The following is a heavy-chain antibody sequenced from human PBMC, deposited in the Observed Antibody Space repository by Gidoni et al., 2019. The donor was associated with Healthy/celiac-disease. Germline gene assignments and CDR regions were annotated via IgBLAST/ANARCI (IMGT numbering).Heavy chain of an antibody. J-gene: IGHJ6*03. CDR1: GFTFSSYA. D-gene: IGHD4-17*01. CDR2: ISGSGGST. Sequence: EVQLLESGGGLVQPGGSLRLSCAASGFTFSSYAMSWVRQAPGKGLEWVSAISGSGGSTYYADSVKGRFTISRDNSKNTLYLQMNSLRAEDTAVYYCAGSRLRYYYYYMDVWGKGTTVTVSS. CDR3: AGSRLRYYYYYMDV. V-gene: IGHV3-23*01.